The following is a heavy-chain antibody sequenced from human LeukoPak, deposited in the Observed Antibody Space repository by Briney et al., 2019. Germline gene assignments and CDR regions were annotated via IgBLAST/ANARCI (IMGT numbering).Heavy chain of an antibody. J-gene: IGHJ4*02. D-gene: IGHD4-11*01. Sequence: PGGSLRLSCAASRFTFSTYGMHWVRQAPGKGLEWVTLISYDAINKYYADSVKGRFTISRDNSKNTVYLQMDGLRTEDTGVYYCATSSTVVDYWGQGTLVTVSS. CDR1: RFTFSTYG. CDR2: ISYDAINK. V-gene: IGHV3-30*19. CDR3: ATSSTVVDY.